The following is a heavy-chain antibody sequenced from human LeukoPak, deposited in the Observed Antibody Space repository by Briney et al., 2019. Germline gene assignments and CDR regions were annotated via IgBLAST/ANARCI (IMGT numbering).Heavy chain of an antibody. Sequence: SETLSLTCAVYGGSFSGYYWSWIRQPPGKGLEWIGEINHGGSTNYNPSLKSRVTISVDTSKNQFSLKLSSVTAADTAVYYCARAKVSSSWYARFYYYYGMDVWGQGTTVTVSS. D-gene: IGHD6-13*01. CDR3: ARAKVSSSWYARFYYYYGMDV. V-gene: IGHV4-34*01. CDR2: INHGGST. J-gene: IGHJ6*02. CDR1: GGSFSGYY.